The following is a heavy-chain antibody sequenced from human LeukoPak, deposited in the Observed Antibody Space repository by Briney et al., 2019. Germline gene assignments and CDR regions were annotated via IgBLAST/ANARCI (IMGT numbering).Heavy chain of an antibody. Sequence: PGRSLRLSCAASGFTVSSNYMSWVRQAPGKGLHWVSVIYNGDDTYYADSVKGRFTISRDSSKNTLYLQMNSLRVEDTAVYYCARVLRYQLPPDFWGQGTLVTVSS. CDR2: IYNGDDT. CDR1: GFTVSSNY. D-gene: IGHD2-2*01. CDR3: ARVLRYQLPPDF. J-gene: IGHJ4*02. V-gene: IGHV3-53*01.